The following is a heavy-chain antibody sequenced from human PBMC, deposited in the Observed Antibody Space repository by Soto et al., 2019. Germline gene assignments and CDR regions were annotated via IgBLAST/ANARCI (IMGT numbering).Heavy chain of an antibody. J-gene: IGHJ6*02. V-gene: IGHV1-69*01. Sequence: QVQLVQSGAEVKEPGSSVRVSCKASGGTFDNFIMNWVGQTPGQGLEWMGGIVPMLGTPTYAEKFKGRVTISATGSTSTMYMEVTSLRSEDTAIYYCARNGTYSSSLSQYSGMDVWGQGTTVTVSS. CDR2: IVPMLGTP. CDR1: GGTFDNFI. CDR3: ARNGTYSSSLSQYSGMDV. D-gene: IGHD1-26*01.